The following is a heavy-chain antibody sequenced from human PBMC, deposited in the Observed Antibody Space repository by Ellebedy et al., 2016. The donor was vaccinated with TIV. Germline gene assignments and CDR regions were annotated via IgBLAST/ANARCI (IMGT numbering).Heavy chain of an antibody. CDR1: GYRFTDFW. Sequence: GESLKISXKVSGYRFTDFWISWVRQMPGKGPEWMGRIDPSDSETNYSPSLEGHVSISADKSISTAFLQLTGLKASDTAIYFCARVAYGGTYYDSWGQGTLVTVSS. CDR2: IDPSDSET. V-gene: IGHV5-10-1*01. CDR3: ARVAYGGTYYDS. D-gene: IGHD3-10*01. J-gene: IGHJ4*02.